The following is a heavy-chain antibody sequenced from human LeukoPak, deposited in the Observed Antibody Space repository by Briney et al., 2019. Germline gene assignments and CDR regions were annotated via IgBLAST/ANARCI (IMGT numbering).Heavy chain of an antibody. CDR1: GGSFSGYY. V-gene: IGHV4-34*01. J-gene: IGHJ4*02. Sequence: SETLSLTCAVYGGSFSGYYWSWIRQPPGKGLEWIGEINHSGSTNYNPSLKSRVTISVDTSKNQFSLKLSSVTAADTAVYYCSRGPRWPHYAWGSYRRYYFDYWRQGTLVTVSS. CDR2: INHSGST. CDR3: SRGPRWPHYAWGSYRRYYFDY. D-gene: IGHD3-16*02.